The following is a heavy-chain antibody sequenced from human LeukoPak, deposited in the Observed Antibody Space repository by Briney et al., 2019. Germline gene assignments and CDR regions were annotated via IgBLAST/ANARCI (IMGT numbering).Heavy chain of an antibody. Sequence: ASVKVSCKASGYTFTSYYMHWVRQAPGQGLEWMGIINPSGGSTSYAQKFQGRVTMTRDTSTSTVYMELSSLRSEDTAVYYCARGSRGYYGSGSSIDYWGQGTLVTVSS. CDR3: ARGSRGYYGSGSSIDY. CDR2: INPSGGST. D-gene: IGHD3-10*01. CDR1: GYTFTSYY. J-gene: IGHJ4*02. V-gene: IGHV1-46*01.